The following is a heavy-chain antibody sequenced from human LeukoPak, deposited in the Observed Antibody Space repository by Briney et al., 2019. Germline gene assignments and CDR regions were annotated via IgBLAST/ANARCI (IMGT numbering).Heavy chain of an antibody. D-gene: IGHD3-22*01. V-gene: IGHV3-9*03. CDR1: GFTFDDYA. J-gene: IGHJ4*02. CDR3: AKDKGGYFYYFDY. Sequence: PGRSLRLSCAASGFTFDDYAMHWVRQAPGKGLEWVSGISWNSGCIGYADSVKGRFTISRDNAKNSLYLQMNSLRAEDMALYYCAKDKGGYFYYFDYWGQGTLVTVSS. CDR2: ISWNSGCI.